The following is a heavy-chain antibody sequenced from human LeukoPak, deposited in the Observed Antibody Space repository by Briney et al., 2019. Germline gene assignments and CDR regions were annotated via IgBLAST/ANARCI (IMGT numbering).Heavy chain of an antibody. V-gene: IGHV3-48*03. D-gene: IGHD6-13*01. Sequence: GGSLRLPCAASGFTFSSYEMNWVRQAPGKGLEWVSYISSSGSTIYYADSVKGRFTISRDNAKNSLYLQMDSLRAEDTAVYYCARDSSWHNWFDPWGQGTLVTVSS. CDR3: ARDSSWHNWFDP. CDR2: ISSSGSTI. CDR1: GFTFSSYE. J-gene: IGHJ5*02.